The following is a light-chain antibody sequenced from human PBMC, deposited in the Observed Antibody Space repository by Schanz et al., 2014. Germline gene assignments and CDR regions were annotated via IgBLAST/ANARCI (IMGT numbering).Light chain of an antibody. CDR3: QHYSLSPL. V-gene: IGKV3-11*01. CDR1: QSVSTY. CDR2: DAS. Sequence: ETVLTQSPGTLSLSPGERATLSCRASQSVSTYLAWFQQKPGQAPRLLIYDASNRATGIPARFIGRGSGTDFTLTISRLEPEDFAVYYCQHYSLSPLFGQGTKVDI. J-gene: IGKJ1*01.